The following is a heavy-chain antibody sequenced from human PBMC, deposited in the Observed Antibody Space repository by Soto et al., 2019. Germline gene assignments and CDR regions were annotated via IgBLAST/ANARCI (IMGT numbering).Heavy chain of an antibody. CDR1: GYTFTGYY. CDR2: INPNSGGT. V-gene: IGHV1-2*04. Sequence: ASVKVSCKASGYTFTGYYIHWVRQAPGQGLEWMGWINPNSGGTNYAQKFQGWVTMTRDTSISTAYMELSRLRSDDTAVYYCARDHYYDSSGYYYSGFDYWGQGTLVTVSS. CDR3: ARDHYYDSSGYYYSGFDY. D-gene: IGHD3-22*01. J-gene: IGHJ4*02.